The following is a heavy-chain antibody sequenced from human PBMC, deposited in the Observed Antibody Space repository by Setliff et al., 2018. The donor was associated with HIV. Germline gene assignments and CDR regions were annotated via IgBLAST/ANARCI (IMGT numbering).Heavy chain of an antibody. CDR2: INTNTGDP. Sequence: ASVKVSCKASGYTFTTYAVNWVRQAPGHGLEWMGWINTNTGDPTYAQGFTGRFVFSLDTSVNTAYLQISSLKAEDTAVYYCARLGDFWSGYYYFDYWGQGTLVTVSS. D-gene: IGHD3-3*01. V-gene: IGHV7-4-1*02. CDR1: GYTFTTYA. CDR3: ARLGDFWSGYYYFDY. J-gene: IGHJ4*02.